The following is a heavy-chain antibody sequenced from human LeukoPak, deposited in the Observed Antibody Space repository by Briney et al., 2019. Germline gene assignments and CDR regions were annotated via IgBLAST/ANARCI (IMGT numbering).Heavy chain of an antibody. CDR1: GGTFSSYA. Sequence: ASVKVSCKASGGTFSSYAISWVRQAPGQGLEWVGRIIPIFGIANYAQKFQGRVTITADKSTSTAYMELSSLRSEDTAVYYCARAHSSSSLDWFDPWGQGTLVTVSS. D-gene: IGHD6-6*01. CDR3: ARAHSSSSLDWFDP. CDR2: IIPIFGIA. V-gene: IGHV1-69*04. J-gene: IGHJ5*02.